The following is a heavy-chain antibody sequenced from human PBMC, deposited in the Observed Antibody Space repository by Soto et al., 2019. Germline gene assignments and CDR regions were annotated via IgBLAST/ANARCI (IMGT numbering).Heavy chain of an antibody. V-gene: IGHV1-2*02. D-gene: IGHD1-26*01. CDR1: GYTFAGYY. CDR3: ARGPYSGSYTSLPYYRAMDV. CDR2: INPNSGGT. Sequence: ASVKVSCKASGYTFAGYYMHWVRQAPGQGLEWMGWINPNSGGTNYAQKFQGRVTMTRDTSISTAYMEVNRLISDDTAVYYCARGPYSGSYTSLPYYRAMDVWGQGTTVTVSS. J-gene: IGHJ6*02.